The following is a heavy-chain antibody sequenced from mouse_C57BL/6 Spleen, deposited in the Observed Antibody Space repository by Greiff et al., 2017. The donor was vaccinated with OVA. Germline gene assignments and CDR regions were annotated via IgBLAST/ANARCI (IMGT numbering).Heavy chain of an antibody. CDR3: ARRANYYGSSPYYFDY. CDR2: IYPGGGYT. Sequence: VKLVESGAELVRPGTSVKMSCKASGYTFTNYWIGWAKQRPGHGLEWIGDIYPGGGYTNYNEKFKGKATLTADKSSSTAYMQFSSLTSEDSAIYYCARRANYYGSSPYYFDYWGQGTTLTVSS. CDR1: GYTFTNYW. D-gene: IGHD1-1*01. J-gene: IGHJ2*01. V-gene: IGHV1-63*01.